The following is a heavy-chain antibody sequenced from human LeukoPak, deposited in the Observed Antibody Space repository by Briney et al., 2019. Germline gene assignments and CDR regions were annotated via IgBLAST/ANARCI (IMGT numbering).Heavy chain of an antibody. CDR1: GASISSGSYY. CDR2: IYYSGST. Sequence: PSETLSLTCTVSGASISSGSYYWGWLRQPPGKGLEWIGSIYYSGSTYYNPSLKSRVTISVDTSKNQFSLKLSSVTAADTAVYYCATPGNYGDYVFDYWGQGTLVTVSS. V-gene: IGHV4-39*01. J-gene: IGHJ4*02. D-gene: IGHD4-17*01. CDR3: ATPGNYGDYVFDY.